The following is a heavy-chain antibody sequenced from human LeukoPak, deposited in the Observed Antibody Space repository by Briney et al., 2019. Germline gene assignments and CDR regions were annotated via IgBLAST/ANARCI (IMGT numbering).Heavy chain of an antibody. CDR3: AKGPRRIDSSGYLDY. CDR1: GFTFSSYG. J-gene: IGHJ4*02. CDR2: IRYDGSNK. V-gene: IGHV3-30*02. Sequence: GGSLRLSCAASGFTFSSYGMHWVRQAPGKGLEWVAFIRYDGSNKYYADSVKGRFTISRDNSKNTLYLQMNSLRAEDTVVYYCAKGPRRIDSSGYLDYWGQGTLVTVSS. D-gene: IGHD3-22*01.